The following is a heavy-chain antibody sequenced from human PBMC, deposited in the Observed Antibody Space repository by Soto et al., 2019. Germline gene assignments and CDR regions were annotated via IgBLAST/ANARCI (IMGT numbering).Heavy chain of an antibody. Sequence: EVQLVQSGSEVKQSGQSLKISCKGSGNTFTGHWINWVRQMPGKGLEWMGIIYPGDSDRRYSPSFQGQVTISVDKSTSTAYLQWSSLKASDTAMYFCARSYNWNPPYNWFDAWGQGTLVTVSS. CDR3: ARSYNWNPPYNWFDA. CDR2: IYPGDSDR. D-gene: IGHD1-20*01. J-gene: IGHJ5*02. V-gene: IGHV5-51*01. CDR1: GNTFTGHW.